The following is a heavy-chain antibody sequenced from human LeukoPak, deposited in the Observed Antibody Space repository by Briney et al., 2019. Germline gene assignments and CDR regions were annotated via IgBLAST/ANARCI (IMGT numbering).Heavy chain of an antibody. V-gene: IGHV1-2*02. Sequence: ASVKVSCKASGYTFTGYYMHWVRQAPGQGLEWMGLINPNSGGTNYAQKFQVRVTMTRDTSISKAYMELSRVRSDDTAVYYCARDLRWLDVGKFDYWGQGTLGTGSS. CDR3: ARDLRWLDVGKFDY. J-gene: IGHJ4*03. CDR1: GYTFTGYY. CDR2: INPNSGGT. D-gene: IGHD4-23*01.